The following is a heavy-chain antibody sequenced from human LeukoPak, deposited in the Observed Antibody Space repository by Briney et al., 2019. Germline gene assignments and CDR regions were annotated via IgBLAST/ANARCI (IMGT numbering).Heavy chain of an antibody. CDR3: AREVITPGDSDGFDL. J-gene: IGHJ3*01. D-gene: IGHD2-2*01. CDR1: GGSISSANHF. CDR2: IHYDGRA. Sequence: QPSETLSLTCTVSGGSISSANHFWRWVRQSPGEGLEWIGYIHYDGRAHYNPSLKSRFSMSLDMSKNQFSLSLTSVTAADTAIYYCAREVITPGDSDGFDLWGQGTMVSVSS. V-gene: IGHV4-30-4*08.